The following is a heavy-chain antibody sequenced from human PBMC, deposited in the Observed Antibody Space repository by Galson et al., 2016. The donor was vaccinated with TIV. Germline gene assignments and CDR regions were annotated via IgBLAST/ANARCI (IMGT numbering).Heavy chain of an antibody. CDR2: IIPNSGGT. J-gene: IGHJ4*02. Sequence: SVKVSRKASGYNFIGYYMHWVRQAPGQGLEWMGWIIPNSGGTNYAQKFQGRVTITRDKSMRTAYMELSRLRSDDTAVYYCARGVAVAGYFDYWGQGTLVTVSS. D-gene: IGHD6-19*01. CDR1: GYNFIGYY. V-gene: IGHV1-2*02. CDR3: ARGVAVAGYFDY.